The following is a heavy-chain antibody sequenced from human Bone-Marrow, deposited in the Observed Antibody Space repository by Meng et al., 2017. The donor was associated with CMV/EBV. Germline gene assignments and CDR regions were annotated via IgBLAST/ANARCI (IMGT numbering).Heavy chain of an antibody. J-gene: IGHJ4*02. D-gene: IGHD1-26*01. CDR1: GFTFSSYA. V-gene: IGHV3-30*04. CDR3: ASIVGASIDY. CDR2: TSYDGSNK. Sequence: GESLKISCAASGFTFSSYAMHWVRQAPGKGLEWVAVTSYDGSNKYYADSVKGRFTISRDNSKNTLYLQINSLRAEDTAVYSCASIVGASIDYWGQGTLVIVSS.